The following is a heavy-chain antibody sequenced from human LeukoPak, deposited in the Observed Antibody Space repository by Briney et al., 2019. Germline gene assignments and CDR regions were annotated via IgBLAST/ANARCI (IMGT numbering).Heavy chain of an antibody. CDR2: IQQDGSEQ. D-gene: IGHD4-23*01. CDR3: ARNYGGYSH. Sequence: GGSLRLSCTASGFTFSSYWMSWVRQAPGKGLEWVANIQQDGSEQYYVDSVKGRFTISRDNAKKSLYLQMNSLRAEDTALYYCARNYGGYSHWGQGTLVTVSS. J-gene: IGHJ4*02. V-gene: IGHV3-7*02. CDR1: GFTFSSYW.